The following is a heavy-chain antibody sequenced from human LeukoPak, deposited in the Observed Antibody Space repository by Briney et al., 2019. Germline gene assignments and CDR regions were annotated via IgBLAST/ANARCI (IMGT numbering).Heavy chain of an antibody. CDR2: VTGSGGST. Sequence: PGGSLRLSCAASGFTFSSYVMSWVRQAPGKGLEWVSTVTGSGGSTYYADSVKGRFTISRDNSKNTLYLQMNSLRAEDTALYYCARGGGLGYCSSTSCYVYFDYWGQGTLVTVSS. CDR3: ARGGGLGYCSSTSCYVYFDY. CDR1: GFTFSSYV. V-gene: IGHV3-23*01. J-gene: IGHJ4*02. D-gene: IGHD2-2*01.